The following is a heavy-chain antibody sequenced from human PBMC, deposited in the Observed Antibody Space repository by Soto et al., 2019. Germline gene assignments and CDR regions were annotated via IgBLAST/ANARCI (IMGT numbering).Heavy chain of an antibody. Sequence: QVQLVQSGAEVKKPGASVRVSCKASGYTLTSYSMHWVRQAPGQGLEWMGIINPSGDNIRYAQNFQGRVTMTRDTSTSTVYLELSSLSSEDTAIYYCARDPQGYCSGGRCYHFDYWGQGTLVTVSS. CDR2: INPSGDNI. V-gene: IGHV1-46*01. D-gene: IGHD2-15*01. CDR1: GYTLTSYS. J-gene: IGHJ4*02. CDR3: ARDPQGYCSGGRCYHFDY.